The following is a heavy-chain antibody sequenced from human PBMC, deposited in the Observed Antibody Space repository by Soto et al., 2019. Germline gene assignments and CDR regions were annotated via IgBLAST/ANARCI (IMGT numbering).Heavy chain of an antibody. D-gene: IGHD2-21*02. V-gene: IGHV3-30-3*01. CDR1: GFTFSSYA. CDR3: ARYIVVVTATYAFDI. Sequence: QVQLVESGGGVVQPGRSLRLSCAASGFTFSSYAMHWVRQAPGKGLEWVAVISYDGSDKYYADSVKGGFTISRDNSKNARYRQMNSLRAEDTGVYYCARYIVVVTATYAFDIWGQGTMVTVSS. CDR2: ISYDGSDK. J-gene: IGHJ3*02.